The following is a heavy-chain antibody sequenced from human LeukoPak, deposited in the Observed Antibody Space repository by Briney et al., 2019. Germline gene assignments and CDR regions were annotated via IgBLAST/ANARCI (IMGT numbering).Heavy chain of an antibody. CDR1: GGSVSSGTYY. J-gene: IGHJ4*02. CDR3: ARDRVRGNSNPFFDY. D-gene: IGHD4-11*01. V-gene: IGHV4-61*01. CDR2: IYYSGST. Sequence: SETLSLTCTISGGSVSSGTYYWSWIRQPPGKGLEWIGYIYYSGSTNYNPSLKSRVTISVDTSKNQFSLKLSSVTAADTAVYYCARDRVRGNSNPFFDYWGQGTLVTVSS.